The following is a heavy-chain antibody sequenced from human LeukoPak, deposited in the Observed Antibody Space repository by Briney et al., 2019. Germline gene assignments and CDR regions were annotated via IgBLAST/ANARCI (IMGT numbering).Heavy chain of an antibody. CDR1: EFTFDDYA. CDR2: INWNSEII. D-gene: IGHD3-9*01. J-gene: IGHJ5*02. Sequence: PGGSLRLSCAASEFTFDDYAMHWVRQTPGKGLEWVSSINWNSEIIGYADSVKGRFTISRDNAKKSLYLQMNSLRPEDTAWYYCTKSLRRLRYFDWLSLGAWGQGTLVTVSS. CDR3: TKSLRRLRYFDWLSLGA. V-gene: IGHV3-9*01.